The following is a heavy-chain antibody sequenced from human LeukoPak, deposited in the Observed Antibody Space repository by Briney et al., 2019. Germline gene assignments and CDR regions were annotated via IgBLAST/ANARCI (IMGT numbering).Heavy chain of an antibody. CDR1: GFTFSDYY. CDR3: TRVAQSGPTGWFDP. Sequence: GGSLRLSCAASGFTFSDYYMSWIRQAPGKGLEWVSYISNSGSTIYYADSVKGRFTISRDNPGNVFYLQMDSLRAEDTAVYYCTRVAQSGPTGWFDPWGQGTLVTVSS. CDR2: ISNSGSTI. J-gene: IGHJ5*02. V-gene: IGHV3-11*04. D-gene: IGHD1-1*01.